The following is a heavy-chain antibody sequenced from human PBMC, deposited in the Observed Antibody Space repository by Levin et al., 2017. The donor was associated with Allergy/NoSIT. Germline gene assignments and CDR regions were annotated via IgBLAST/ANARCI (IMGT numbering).Heavy chain of an antibody. CDR1: GFTFSSYG. V-gene: IGHV3-30*18. Sequence: GGSLRLSCAASGFTFSSYGMHWVRQAPGKGLEWVAVISYDGSNKYYADSVKGRFTISRDNSKNTLYLQMNSLRAEDTAVYYCAKVGYSYAPGAFDIWGQGTMVTVSS. D-gene: IGHD5-18*01. CDR2: ISYDGSNK. CDR3: AKVGYSYAPGAFDI. J-gene: IGHJ3*02.